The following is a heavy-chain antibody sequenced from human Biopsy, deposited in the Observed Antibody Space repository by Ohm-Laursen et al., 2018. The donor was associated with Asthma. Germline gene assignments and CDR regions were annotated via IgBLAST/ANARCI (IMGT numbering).Heavy chain of an antibody. CDR2: ISYDGKFK. D-gene: IGHD1-14*01. V-gene: IGHV3-30*04. CDR3: ARDAGMNLAPGHWSFDL. J-gene: IGHJ2*01. Sequence: SLRLSCAASGFNLNTYTLSWVRHAPGQGLACLSTISYDGKFKYFADSVKGRFTISRDYSKNTLYLQMNSLRLEDTGVYFCARDAGMNLAPGHWSFDLWGRGTLLTVSS. CDR1: GFNLNTYT.